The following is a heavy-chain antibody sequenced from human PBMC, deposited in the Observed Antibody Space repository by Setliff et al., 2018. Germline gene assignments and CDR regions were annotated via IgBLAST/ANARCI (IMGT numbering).Heavy chain of an antibody. Sequence: TLSLTCAASGGTFTYYYWSWIRQHPGKGLEWIGYIYYSGSTYYNPSLKSRVTISVDTSKNQFSLKLSSVTAADTAVYYCAGGSGSYPPHMDVWGKGTTVTVSS. CDR2: IYYSGST. CDR3: AGGSGSYPPHMDV. D-gene: IGHD3-10*01. J-gene: IGHJ6*03. V-gene: IGHV4-31*11. CDR1: GGTFTYYY.